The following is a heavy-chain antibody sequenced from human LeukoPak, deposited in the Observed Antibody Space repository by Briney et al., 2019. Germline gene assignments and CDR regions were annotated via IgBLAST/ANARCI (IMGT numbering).Heavy chain of an antibody. D-gene: IGHD1/OR15-1a*01. J-gene: IGHJ6*03. CDR3: ARARVRTNYYYYMDV. CDR2: INHSGST. V-gene: IGHV4-34*01. CDR1: GGSFGGYY. Sequence: PSETLSHTCAVYGGSFGGYYWSWIRQPPGKGLEWIGEINHSGSTNYNPSLKSRVTISVDTSKNQFSLKLSSVTAADTAVYYCARARVRTNYYYYMDVWGKGTTVTVSS.